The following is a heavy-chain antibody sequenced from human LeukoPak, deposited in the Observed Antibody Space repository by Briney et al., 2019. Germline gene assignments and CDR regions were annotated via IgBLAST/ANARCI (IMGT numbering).Heavy chain of an antibody. V-gene: IGHV1-3*01. CDR3: ARGRIVATILTFDY. CDR1: GYTFTSYA. CDR2: INAGNGNT. Sequence: ASVKVSCKASGYTFTSYAMHWVRQAPGQRLEWMGWINAGNGNTKYSQKFQGRVTITRDTSASTAYMELSSLRSEDMAVYYCARGRIVATILTFDYWGQGTLVTVPS. J-gene: IGHJ4*02. D-gene: IGHD5-12*01.